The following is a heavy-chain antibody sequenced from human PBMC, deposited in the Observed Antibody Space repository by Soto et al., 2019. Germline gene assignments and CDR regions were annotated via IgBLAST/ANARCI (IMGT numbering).Heavy chain of an antibody. D-gene: IGHD5-12*01. CDR3: ARDLREEMATIGYFDY. CDR1: GGTFSSYA. V-gene: IGHV1-69*13. Sequence: SVKVSCKASGGTFSSYAISWVRQAPGQGLEWMGGIIPIFGTANYAQKFQGRVTITADESTSTAYMELSSLRSEDTAVYYCARDLREEMATIGYFDYWGQGTLVTVSS. CDR2: IIPIFGTA. J-gene: IGHJ4*02.